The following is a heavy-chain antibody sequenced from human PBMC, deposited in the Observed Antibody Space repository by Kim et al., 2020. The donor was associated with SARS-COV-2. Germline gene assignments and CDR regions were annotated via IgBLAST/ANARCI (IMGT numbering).Heavy chain of an antibody. CDR2: IYPGDSDT. D-gene: IGHD3-10*01. CDR1: GYSFTSYW. CDR3: ARLRRGGSGRWLQRYFDY. J-gene: IGHJ4*02. V-gene: IGHV5-51*01. Sequence: GESLKISCKGSGYSFTSYWIGWVRQMPGKGLEWMGIIYPGDSDTRYSPSFQGQVTISADKSISTAYLQWSSLKASDTAMYYCARLRRGGSGRWLQRYFDYWGQGTLVTVSS.